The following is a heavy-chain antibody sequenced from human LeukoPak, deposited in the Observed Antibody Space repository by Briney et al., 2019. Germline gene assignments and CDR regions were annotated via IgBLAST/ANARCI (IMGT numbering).Heavy chain of an antibody. CDR2: IYPGDSDT. CDR1: GYSFTSYW. J-gene: IGHJ4*02. Sequence: PGESLQISCTGSGYSFTSYWIGWVRQMPGKGLDWMGNIYPGDSDTRYSPSFHGQVTVSVDQSINTAYLQWSSLKASDTAMYYCARLRGYCSSGSCFRPDFDRWGQGTLVTVSS. V-gene: IGHV5-51*01. D-gene: IGHD2-15*01. CDR3: ARLRGYCSSGSCFRPDFDR.